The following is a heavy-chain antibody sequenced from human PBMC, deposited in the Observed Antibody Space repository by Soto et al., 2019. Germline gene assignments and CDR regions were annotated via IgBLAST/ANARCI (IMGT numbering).Heavy chain of an antibody. Sequence: QVQLVESGGGVIQPGKSLRLSCSASGFAFSTYGMHWVRQAPGKGLEWVAVIWADGSRQFYGDSVKGRFTISRDNSKSTLYLQMNSLRVDDTAVYYCVGGTGYWGRSDYWGQGTLVTVSS. CDR1: GFAFSTYG. D-gene: IGHD3-9*01. J-gene: IGHJ4*02. V-gene: IGHV3-33*08. CDR2: IWADGSRQ. CDR3: VGGTGYWGRSDY.